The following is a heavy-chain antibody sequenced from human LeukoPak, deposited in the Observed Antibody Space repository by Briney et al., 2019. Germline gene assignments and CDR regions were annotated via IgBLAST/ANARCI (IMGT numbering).Heavy chain of an antibody. CDR2: INPNSGGT. V-gene: IGHV1-2*02. CDR3: ARGQDGSGWYKGDAFDI. D-gene: IGHD6-19*01. CDR1: GYTFTGYY. Sequence: ASVKVSCKASGYTFTGYYMHWVRQAPGQVLEWMGWINPNSGGTNYAQKFQGRVTMTRDTSISTAYMELSRLRSDDTAVYYCARGQDGSGWYKGDAFDIWGQGTMVTVSS. J-gene: IGHJ3*02.